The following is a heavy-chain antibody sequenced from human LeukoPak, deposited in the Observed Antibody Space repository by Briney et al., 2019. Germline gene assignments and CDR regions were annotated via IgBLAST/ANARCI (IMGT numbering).Heavy chain of an antibody. Sequence: ASVTLSCTSSGYTFTINGISWVRQAPGQGLEWMGWISANIGNTNYAQRLQGRVTMTTDTSTTTAYMELRSLRSDDTAVYYCARDRNHALDFWGQGTMVTVSS. CDR1: GYTFTING. CDR2: ISANIGNT. J-gene: IGHJ3*01. V-gene: IGHV1-18*01. CDR3: ARDRNHALDF.